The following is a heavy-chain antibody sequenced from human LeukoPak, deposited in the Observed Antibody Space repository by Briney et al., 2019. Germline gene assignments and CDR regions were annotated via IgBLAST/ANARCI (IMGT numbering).Heavy chain of an antibody. D-gene: IGHD2-15*01. J-gene: IGHJ4*02. CDR1: GGSFSGYY. Sequence: SETLSLTCAVYGGSFSGYYWRWIRQPPGKGVEGIGEINHSGSTNYNPSLKSRVTISVDTSKNQFSLTRSSVTAADTAVYYCARAECSGGSCYWFDYWGQGTLVTVSS. V-gene: IGHV4-34*01. CDR2: INHSGST. CDR3: ARAECSGGSCYWFDY.